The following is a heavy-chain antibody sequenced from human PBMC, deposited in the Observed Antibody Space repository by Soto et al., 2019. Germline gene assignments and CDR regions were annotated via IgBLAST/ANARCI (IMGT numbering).Heavy chain of an antibody. V-gene: IGHV3-33*01. CDR2: IWYDGSNK. Sequence: QVQLVESGGGVVQPGRSLRLSCAASGFTFSSYGMHWVRQAPGKGLEWVAVIWYDGSNKYYADSVKGRFTISRDNSKNTLYLQMNSLRAEDTAVYYCARGGAVVVVAAKGRHYFDYWGQGTLVTVSS. D-gene: IGHD2-15*01. J-gene: IGHJ4*02. CDR1: GFTFSSYG. CDR3: ARGGAVVVVAAKGRHYFDY.